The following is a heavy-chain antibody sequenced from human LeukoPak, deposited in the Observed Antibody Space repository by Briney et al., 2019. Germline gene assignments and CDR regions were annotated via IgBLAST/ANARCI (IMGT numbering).Heavy chain of an antibody. CDR2: IWYDGSNK. D-gene: IGHD3-22*01. Sequence: GGSLRLSCAASGFTFSSYGMLWVRQAPGKGLEWVAVIWYDGSNKYYADSVKGRFTISRDNSKNTLYLQMNSLRAEDTAVYYCARDREWQYYYDSSGYYPNGFWFDPWGQGTLVTVSS. V-gene: IGHV3-33*01. J-gene: IGHJ5*02. CDR3: ARDREWQYYYDSSGYYPNGFWFDP. CDR1: GFTFSSYG.